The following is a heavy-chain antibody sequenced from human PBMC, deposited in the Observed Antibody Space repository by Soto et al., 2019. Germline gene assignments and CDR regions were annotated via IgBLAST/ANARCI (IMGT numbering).Heavy chain of an antibody. CDR1: GGSISSGGYY. CDR3: ARDRLCGGDCYHPEYFQH. V-gene: IGHV4-31*03. Sequence: QVQLQESGPGLVKPSQTLSLTCTVSGGSISSGGYYWSWIRQHPGKGLEWIGYIYYSGSTYYNPSLKIRVTISVDTSKNQFSLKLSSVTAADTAVYYCARDRLCGGDCYHPEYFQHWGQGTLVTVSS. D-gene: IGHD2-21*01. CDR2: IYYSGST. J-gene: IGHJ1*01.